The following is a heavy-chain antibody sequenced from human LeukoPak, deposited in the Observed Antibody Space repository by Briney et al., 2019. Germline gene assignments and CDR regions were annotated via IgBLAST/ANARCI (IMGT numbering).Heavy chain of an antibody. CDR2: IRYDGSNE. Sequence: PGGSLRLSCAASGFTFSSHVMHWVCQAPGKGLEWVAFIRYDGSNEYYAESVKGRFTISRDNSMNTLYLQMNSLRPEDTAVYYCAKPGVAHSQGRYYGLDVWGQGTTVTVS. CDR1: GFTFSSHV. D-gene: IGHD2-15*01. J-gene: IGHJ6*02. CDR3: AKPGVAHSQGRYYGLDV. V-gene: IGHV3-30*02.